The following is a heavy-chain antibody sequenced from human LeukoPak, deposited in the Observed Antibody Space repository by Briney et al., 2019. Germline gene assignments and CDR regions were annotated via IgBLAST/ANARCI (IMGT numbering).Heavy chain of an antibody. D-gene: IGHD3-22*01. CDR2: IKSDGSST. CDR1: GFTFSSYW. Sequence: GGSLRLSCAASGFTFSSYWMHWVRQAPGKGLVWVSRIKSDGSSTSYADSVKGRFTISRDNAKNTLYLQMNSLRAEDTAVYYCARDYYYDSSASSYYYYYYMDVWGKGTTVTVSS. J-gene: IGHJ6*03. CDR3: ARDYYYDSSASSYYYYYYMDV. V-gene: IGHV3-74*01.